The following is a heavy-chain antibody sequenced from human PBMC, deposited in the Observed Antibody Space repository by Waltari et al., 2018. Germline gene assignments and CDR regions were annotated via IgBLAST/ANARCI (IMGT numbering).Heavy chain of an antibody. J-gene: IGHJ3*02. CDR1: GGSISSGSYY. V-gene: IGHV4-61*02. Sequence: QVQLQESGPGLVKPSQTLSLTCTVSGGSISSGSYYWSWIRQPAGKGLEWIGRIYTSGRTNDNPSLKSRVTISVDTSKNQFARKLSSGTAADTAVYYCARAPLREFWSGYAFDIWGQGTMVTVSS. CDR2: IYTSGRT. D-gene: IGHD3-3*01. CDR3: ARAPLREFWSGYAFDI.